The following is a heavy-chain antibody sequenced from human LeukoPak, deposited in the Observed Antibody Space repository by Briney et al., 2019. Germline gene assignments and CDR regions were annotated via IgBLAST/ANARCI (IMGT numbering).Heavy chain of an antibody. D-gene: IGHD3-22*01. Sequence: PGGSLILSCEASGSIFSGFALSWDGKDPGKGLEWVSGIRVSVGSTYYADSVKGRFTISRDNSKNTLYLQMNSLRAEDTAVYYCAKDGGSMIVVVIIGYYFDYWGQGTLVTVSS. CDR2: IRVSVGST. CDR3: AKDGGSMIVVVIIGYYFDY. J-gene: IGHJ4*02. V-gene: IGHV3-23*01. CDR1: GSIFSGFA.